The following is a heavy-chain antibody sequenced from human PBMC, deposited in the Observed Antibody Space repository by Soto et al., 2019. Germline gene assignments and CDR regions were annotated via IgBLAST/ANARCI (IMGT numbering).Heavy chain of an antibody. CDR2: IFYSGST. V-gene: IGHV4-4*02. CDR1: GGSLSSSSW. D-gene: IGHD2-8*01. J-gene: IGHJ4*02. CDR3: VHHGGVPYYHDF. Sequence: HSETLCLTCAVSGGSLSSSSWWSWVREPPAKTLEWLGEIFYSGSTKYNPSLNSRVTISADQSKNDFSLRLSSVTAADTAVYYCVHHGGVPYYHDFWGQGMLVTVSS.